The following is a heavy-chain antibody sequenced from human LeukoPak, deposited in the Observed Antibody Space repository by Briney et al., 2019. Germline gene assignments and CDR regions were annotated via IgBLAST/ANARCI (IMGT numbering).Heavy chain of an antibody. V-gene: IGHV4-38-2*02. Sequence: SETLSLTCTVSGYSISSGYYWGWIRQPPGKGLEWIGSIYHSGSTYYNPSLKSRVTISVDTSKNQFSLKLSSVTAADTAVYYCAREWLQFHYLDYWGQGTLVTVSS. CDR3: AREWLQFHYLDY. J-gene: IGHJ4*02. D-gene: IGHD5-24*01. CDR2: IYHSGST. CDR1: GYSISSGYY.